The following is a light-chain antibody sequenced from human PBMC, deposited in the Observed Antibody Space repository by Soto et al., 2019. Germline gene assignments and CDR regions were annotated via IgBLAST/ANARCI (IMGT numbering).Light chain of an antibody. CDR1: QGIRAD. CDR3: LQDYDYPRT. CDR2: GTS. V-gene: IGKV1-6*01. J-gene: IGKJ1*01. Sequence: AIQMTQSPSSLSASVGDRVTITCRASQGIRADLGWYQQKPGEAPKLLIYGTSTLRTGVPSRFSGSGSGADFTLTIISLQPEDFATYYCLQDYDYPRTFGQGTKVEIK.